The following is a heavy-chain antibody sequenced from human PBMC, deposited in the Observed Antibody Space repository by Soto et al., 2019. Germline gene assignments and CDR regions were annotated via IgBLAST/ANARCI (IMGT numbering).Heavy chain of an antibody. D-gene: IGHD3-22*01. V-gene: IGHV1-18*01. CDR3: ARYDSSGYLGAY. J-gene: IGHJ4*02. CDR2: ISTYNGNT. CDR1: GYTFTSYG. Sequence: QVKLVQSGAEVKKPGASVKVSCKASGYTFTSYGISWVRQAPGQGLEWMGWISTYNGNTNYAQNLQGRVIMTTDTPTSTAYMELRSLRSDDTAVYYCARYDSSGYLGAYWGQGTLVTVSS.